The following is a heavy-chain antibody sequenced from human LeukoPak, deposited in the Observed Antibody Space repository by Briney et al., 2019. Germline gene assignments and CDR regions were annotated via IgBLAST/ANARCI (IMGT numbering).Heavy chain of an antibody. D-gene: IGHD2-21*01. CDR2: ISSSGSTI. J-gene: IGHJ3*02. V-gene: IGHV3-11*04. CDR3: ARAYCGGDCPSGAFDI. Sequence: GGSLRLSCAASGFTFSDYYMSWIRQAPGKGLEWVSYISSSGSTIYFADSVKGRFTISRDNAKNSLYLQMNSLRAEDTAVYYCARAYCGGDCPSGAFDIWGQGTMVTVSS. CDR1: GFTFSDYY.